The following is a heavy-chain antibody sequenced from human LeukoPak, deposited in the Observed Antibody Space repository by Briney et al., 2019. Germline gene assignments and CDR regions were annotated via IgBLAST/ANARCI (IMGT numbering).Heavy chain of an antibody. CDR3: ARAFGASGSAYFDY. J-gene: IGHJ4*02. V-gene: IGHV1-69*04. Sequence: ASVKVSCKASGGTFSSYAISWVRQAPGQGLEWMGRIIPILGIANYAQKFQGRVTITADKSTSTAYMELSSLRSEDTAVYYCARAFGASGSAYFDYWGQGTLVTVSS. CDR2: IIPILGIA. CDR1: GGTFSSYA. D-gene: IGHD6-25*01.